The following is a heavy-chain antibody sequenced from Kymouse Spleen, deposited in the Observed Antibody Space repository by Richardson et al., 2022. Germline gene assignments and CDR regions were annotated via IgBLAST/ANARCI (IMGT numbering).Heavy chain of an antibody. CDR3: AKDIAYGSGSYQYYFDY. CDR2: ISWNSGSI. CDR1: GFTFDDYA. J-gene: IGHJ4*02. V-gene: IGHV3-9*01. D-gene: IGHD3-10*01. Sequence: EVQLVESGGGLVQPGRSLRLSCAASGFTFDDYAMHWVRQAPGKGLEWVSGISWNSGSIGYADSVKGRFTISRDNAKNSLYLQMNSLRAEDTALYYCAKDIAYGSGSYQYYFDYWGQGTLVTVSS.